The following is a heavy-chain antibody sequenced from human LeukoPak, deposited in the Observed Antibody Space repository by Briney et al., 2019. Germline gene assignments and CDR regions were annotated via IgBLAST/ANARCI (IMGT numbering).Heavy chain of an antibody. J-gene: IGHJ3*02. D-gene: IGHD6-13*01. CDR3: ARDMDRYSSSWYGPKHDAFDI. CDR1: GFTFDDYA. V-gene: IGHV3-9*01. Sequence: GGSLRLSCAASGFTFDDYAMHWVRHAPGKGLEWVSGISWNSGSIGYADSVKGRFTISRDNAKNSLYLQMNSLRAEDTALYYCARDMDRYSSSWYGPKHDAFDIWGQGTMVTVSS. CDR2: ISWNSGSI.